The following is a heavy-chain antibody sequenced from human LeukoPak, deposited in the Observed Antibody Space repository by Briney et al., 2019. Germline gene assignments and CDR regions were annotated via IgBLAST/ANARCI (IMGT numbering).Heavy chain of an antibody. V-gene: IGHV3-23*01. CDR1: GFTFSGFA. CDR3: ARVYNWNHFDY. CDR2: ISGSGGRT. J-gene: IGHJ4*02. D-gene: IGHD1-20*01. Sequence: PGGSLRLSCAASGFTFSGFAMTWVRQAPGKGLEWVSTISGSGGRTFYADSVKGRFAISRDDSKNTLYLQMNSLRAEDTAVYYCARVYNWNHFDYWGQGTLVTVSS.